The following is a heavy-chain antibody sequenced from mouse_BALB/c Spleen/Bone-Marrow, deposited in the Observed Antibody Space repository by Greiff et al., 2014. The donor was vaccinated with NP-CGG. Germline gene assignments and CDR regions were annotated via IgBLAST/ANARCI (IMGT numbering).Heavy chain of an antibody. CDR1: GYTFTSYY. CDR2: IYPGDGST. D-gene: IGHD4-1*01. Sequence: VQLQQSGPELVKPGASVKMSCKASGYTFTSYYIHWVKQRPGQGLEWIVWIYPGDGSTKYNEKFKGKTTLTADKSSSTAHMLLSSLTSEDSAIYFCARKENWAYAMDYWGQGTSVTVSS. J-gene: IGHJ4*01. CDR3: ARKENWAYAMDY. V-gene: IGHV1S56*01.